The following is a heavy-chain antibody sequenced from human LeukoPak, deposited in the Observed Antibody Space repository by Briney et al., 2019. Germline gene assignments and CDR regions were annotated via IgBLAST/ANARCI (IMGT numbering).Heavy chain of an antibody. CDR2: INPNSGGT. D-gene: IGHD6-13*01. CDR1: GYTFTGYY. J-gene: IGHJ5*02. Sequence: ASVKVSCKASGYTFTGYYMHWVRQAPGQGLEWMGWINPNSGGTNYAQKFQGRVTMTRDTSISTAYMELSRLRSDDTAVYYCARLTVAAAGTYWFDPWGQGTLVTVSS. V-gene: IGHV1-2*02. CDR3: ARLTVAAAGTYWFDP.